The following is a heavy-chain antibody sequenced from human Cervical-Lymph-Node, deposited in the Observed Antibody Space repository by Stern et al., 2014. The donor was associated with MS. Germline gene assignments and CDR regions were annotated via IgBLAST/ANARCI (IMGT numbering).Heavy chain of an antibody. D-gene: IGHD3-10*01. CDR1: GGTFTNYA. J-gene: IGHJ4*02. V-gene: IGHV1-69*01. CDR2: ITPIFGTV. Sequence: DQLVESGAEVKKPGSSVKVSCKASGGTFTNYAINWVRQAPGQGLEWMGGITPIFGTVNYAKNFQGRVTITADESNSTAYMEVSSLKSDDTAIYYCTRYTGSFDSWGQGTLVTVSS. CDR3: TRYTGSFDS.